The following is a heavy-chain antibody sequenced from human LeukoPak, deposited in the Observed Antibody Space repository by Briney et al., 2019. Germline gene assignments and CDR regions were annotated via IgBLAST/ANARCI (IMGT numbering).Heavy chain of an antibody. CDR2: IRSKAYGGTT. Sequence: GGSLRLSCTASGFTFDDYIMNWVRQAPGKGLEWVGFIRSKAYGGTTEYAASVKGRFIISRDDSKSIAYLQMNSLKSEDTAVYYCSRESTNAFDIWGQGQWSPSLQ. CDR1: GFTFDDYI. J-gene: IGHJ3*02. V-gene: IGHV3-49*04. CDR3: SRESTNAFDI.